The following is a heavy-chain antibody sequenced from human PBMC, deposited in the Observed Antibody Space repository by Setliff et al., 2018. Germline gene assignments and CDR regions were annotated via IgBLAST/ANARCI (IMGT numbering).Heavy chain of an antibody. D-gene: IGHD6-6*01. CDR1: GASISSYY. CDR2: IYTSGTT. J-gene: IGHJ6*03. CDR3: ARMAVRVASRPSSPLDYYYYMDL. V-gene: IGHV4-4*08. Sequence: SETLSLTCSVSGASISSYYWSWIRQPPGKGLEWIGYIYTSGTTKYNPSLKSRVTISIDTSKSHFSLTLRSLTAADTAVYYCARMAVRVASRPSSPLDYYYYMDLWGKGATVTVSS.